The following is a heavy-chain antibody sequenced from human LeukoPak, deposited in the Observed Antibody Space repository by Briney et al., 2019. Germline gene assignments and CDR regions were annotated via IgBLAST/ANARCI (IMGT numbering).Heavy chain of an antibody. Sequence: SGPTLRKPTQTLNMTCTSSGVSYTTSGMCVSWIRQPPGNALDGLAHIDWNDDKYSRTYLQTRLTISKDTSKNQVGLTMTNMDPVDTATYYCARGVRGVIAYWGQGTLVTVSS. V-gene: IGHV2-70*01. CDR2: IDWNDDK. CDR3: ARGVRGVIAY. CDR1: GVSYTTSGMC. D-gene: IGHD3-10*01. J-gene: IGHJ4*02.